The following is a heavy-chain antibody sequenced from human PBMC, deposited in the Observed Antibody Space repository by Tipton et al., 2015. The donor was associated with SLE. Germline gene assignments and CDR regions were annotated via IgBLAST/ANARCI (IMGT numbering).Heavy chain of an antibody. J-gene: IGHJ5*02. CDR3: ARSWFGTLEVWFDP. CDR1: GDSISSFSYY. V-gene: IGHV4-61*09. D-gene: IGHD3-10*01. Sequence: TLSLTCTVSGDSISSFSYYWSWIRQPAGKGLEWIGHFYTSGSTHYNPSLKSRVTMSLDTSKNQFSLNVNSVTAADTAVYYCARSWFGTLEVWFDPWGQGTLVTVSS. CDR2: FYTSGST.